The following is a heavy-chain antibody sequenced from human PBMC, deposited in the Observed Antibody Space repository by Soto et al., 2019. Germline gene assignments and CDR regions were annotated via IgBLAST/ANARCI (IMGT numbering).Heavy chain of an antibody. CDR1: GFNFFNYG. D-gene: IGHD1-26*01. J-gene: IGHJ4*02. CDR2: IRAFSGRK. Sequence: QVQLVQSGAEVKKPGASVKVSCKTSGFNFFNYGYTWVRQAPGQGLEWVGCIRAFSGRKDYAPKFQGRVTLTADTSTSTAYMELGSLTSADTAVYYCARTSSTANVEGWGQGTLVTVSS. V-gene: IGHV1-18*01. CDR3: ARTSSTANVEG.